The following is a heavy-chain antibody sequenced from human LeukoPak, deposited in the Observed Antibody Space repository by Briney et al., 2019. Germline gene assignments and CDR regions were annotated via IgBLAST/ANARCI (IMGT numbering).Heavy chain of an antibody. D-gene: IGHD3-22*01. CDR3: ARDGPDRAAWFDP. CDR2: ISDYNGNT. Sequence: GASVKVSCKASGYTFSSYGISWVRQAPGQGLEWMGWISDYNGNTNYAQKVQGRVTMTTDPFTSTAYVELRSLRSDDTAVYYCARDGPDRAAWFDPWGQGTLVTVSS. CDR1: GYTFSSYG. J-gene: IGHJ5*02. V-gene: IGHV1-18*01.